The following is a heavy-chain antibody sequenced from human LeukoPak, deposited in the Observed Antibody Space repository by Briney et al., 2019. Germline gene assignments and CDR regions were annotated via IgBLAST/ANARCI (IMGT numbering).Heavy chain of an antibody. CDR3: AREGRYSSGPTGY. J-gene: IGHJ4*02. CDR1: GGSFSGYY. V-gene: IGHV4-34*01. Sequence: SENLSLTCAVYGGSFSGYYWSWIRQPPGKGLEWIGEINHSGSTNYNPSLKSRVTISVDTSKNQFSLKLSSVTAADTAVYYCAREGRYSSGPTGYWGQGTLVTVSS. CDR2: INHSGST. D-gene: IGHD6-19*01.